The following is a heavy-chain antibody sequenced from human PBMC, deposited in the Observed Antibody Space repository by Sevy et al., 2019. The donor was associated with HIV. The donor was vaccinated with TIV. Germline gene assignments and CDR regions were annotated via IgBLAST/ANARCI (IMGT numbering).Heavy chain of an antibody. CDR1: GFTFSSYW. Sequence: GGSLRLSCAASGFTFSSYWMTWVRQAPGKGLEWVANIKEDGSEKFYGDSVKGRFNISRDNAKNSLYLQMNSLRAEDTAFYYCARPYRTDPSYYSGSGGECYPSYFDSWGQGTLVTVSS. V-gene: IGHV3-7*01. J-gene: IGHJ4*02. CDR3: ARPYRTDPSYYSGSGGECYPSYFDS. CDR2: IKEDGSEK. D-gene: IGHD3-22*01.